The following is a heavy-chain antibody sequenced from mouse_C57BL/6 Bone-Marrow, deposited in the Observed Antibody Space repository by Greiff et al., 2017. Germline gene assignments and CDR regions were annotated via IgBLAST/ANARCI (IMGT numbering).Heavy chain of an antibody. CDR2: IRSKSNNYAT. Sequence: EVKLMESGGGLVQPKGSLKLSCAASGFSFNTYAMNWVRQAPGKGLEWVARIRSKSNNYATDYADSVNDRFTISRDDSESMLYLQMNNLKTEDTAMYYCVRRGLRGWYFDVWGTGTTVTVSS. D-gene: IGHD2-2*01. J-gene: IGHJ1*03. CDR3: VRRGLRGWYFDV. V-gene: IGHV10-1*01. CDR1: GFSFNTYA.